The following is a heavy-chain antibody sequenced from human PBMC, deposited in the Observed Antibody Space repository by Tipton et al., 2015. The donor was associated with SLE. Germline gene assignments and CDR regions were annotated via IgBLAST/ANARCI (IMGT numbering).Heavy chain of an antibody. J-gene: IGHJ4*02. CDR1: GGSICSYY. Sequence: TLSLTCTVSGGSICSYYWSWIRQPPGKGLEWIGYIYYSGSTNYNPSLKSRVIISVGTSKNQFSLKLSSVTAADTSMYYCAREGYSSGYYGDFDFWGQGTLVTVSS. D-gene: IGHD6-19*01. CDR2: IYYSGST. V-gene: IGHV4-59*12. CDR3: AREGYSSGYYGDFDF.